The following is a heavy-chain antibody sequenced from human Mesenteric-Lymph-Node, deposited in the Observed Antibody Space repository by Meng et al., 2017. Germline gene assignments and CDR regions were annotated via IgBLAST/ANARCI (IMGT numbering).Heavy chain of an antibody. CDR3: ARAAGGGTTGTWDAFDI. J-gene: IGHJ3*02. D-gene: IGHD1-1*01. CDR1: GFTFSSYA. CDR2: ISYDGSNK. V-gene: IGHV3-30*07. Sequence: GGSLRLSCAASGFTFSSYAMHWVRQAPGKGLEWVAVISYDGSNKYYADSVKGRFTISRDNAKNSLYLQMNSLRAEDTAVYYCARAAGGGTTGTWDAFDIWGQGTMVTVSS.